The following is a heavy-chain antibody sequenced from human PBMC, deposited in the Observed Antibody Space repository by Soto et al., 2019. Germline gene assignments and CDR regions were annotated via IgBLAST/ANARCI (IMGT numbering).Heavy chain of an antibody. V-gene: IGHV3-30*18. CDR1: GFTFRGYA. Sequence: QMQLVESGGGVVQPGRSLRLSCVASGFTFRGYAMHWVRQTPEKGLEWVAVISYDGSDQNYQQSVKGRFNISRDNPKNTLFLQLNSLRPEDTAVYYCAKDVGDQGHFDSWGQGAPVIVSS. CDR3: AKDVGDQGHFDS. J-gene: IGHJ4*02. D-gene: IGHD1-26*01. CDR2: ISYDGSDQ.